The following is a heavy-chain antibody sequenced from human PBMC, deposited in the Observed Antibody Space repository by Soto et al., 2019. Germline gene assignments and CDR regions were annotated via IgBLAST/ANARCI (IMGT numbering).Heavy chain of an antibody. CDR1: GFTFSSYG. V-gene: IGHV3-30*18. Sequence: QVQLVESGGGVVQPGRSLRLSCAASGFTFSSYGMHWVRQAPRKGLEWVAVISYDGSNKYYADSEKGRFTITRDKSKNTLYLQMNRPRGEDTAVYYCAKGHGDDLVGATTGGWHFDLWGRGTLVTVSS. CDR3: AKGHGDDLVGATTGGWHFDL. J-gene: IGHJ2*01. D-gene: IGHD1-26*01. CDR2: ISYDGSNK.